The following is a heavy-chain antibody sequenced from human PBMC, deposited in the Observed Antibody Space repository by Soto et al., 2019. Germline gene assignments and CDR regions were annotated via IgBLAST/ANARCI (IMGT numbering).Heavy chain of an antibody. D-gene: IGHD5-12*01. J-gene: IGHJ4*02. CDR2: ISGSGGST. CDR1: GFTFSDYA. V-gene: IGHV3-23*01. Sequence: EVQLLESGGGLVQPGGSLRLSCAASGFTFSDYAMSWVRQAPGKGLEWVSTISGSGGSTHYADSVKGRFTISRDNSKNTVNLHMDSLRADDTAVYYCALEDDVRIAATSFDYWGQGTLVTVSS. CDR3: ALEDDVRIAATSFDY.